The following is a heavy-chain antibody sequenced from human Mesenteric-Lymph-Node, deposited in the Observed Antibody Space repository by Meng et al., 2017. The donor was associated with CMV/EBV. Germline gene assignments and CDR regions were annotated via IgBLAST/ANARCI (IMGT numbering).Heavy chain of an antibody. D-gene: IGHD1-14*01. J-gene: IGHJ5*02. CDR3: ARDNPKERYNWFDP. V-gene: IGHV4-38-2*02. Sequence: GSLRLSCTVSGYSISSGYYWGWIRQPPGKGLEWIGSIYHSGNTYYNPSLKSRVTISVDTPKNQFFLKVSSVTAADTAVYYCARDNPKERYNWFDPWGQGILVTVSS. CDR1: GYSISSGYY. CDR2: IYHSGNT.